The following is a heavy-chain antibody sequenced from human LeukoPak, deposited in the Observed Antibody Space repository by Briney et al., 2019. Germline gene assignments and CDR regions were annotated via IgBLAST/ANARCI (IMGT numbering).Heavy chain of an antibody. V-gene: IGHV4-34*01. CDR1: GGSFSGYY. CDR2: INHSGST. J-gene: IGHJ5*02. Sequence: PSETLSLTCAVYGGSFSGYYWSWIRQPPGKGLDWIGEINHSGSTNYNPSLKSRVTISVDTSKNQFSLKLSSVTAADTAVHYCARGGGAAAVRNWFDPWGQGTLVTVSS. D-gene: IGHD6-13*01. CDR3: ARGGGAAAVRNWFDP.